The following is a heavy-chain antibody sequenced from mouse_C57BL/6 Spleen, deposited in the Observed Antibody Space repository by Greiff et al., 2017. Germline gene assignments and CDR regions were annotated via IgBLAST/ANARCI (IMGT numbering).Heavy chain of an antibody. J-gene: IGHJ4*01. CDR1: GYSITSGYY. CDR3: AREGHYDGSSHYYAMDY. D-gene: IGHD1-1*01. V-gene: IGHV3-6*01. Sequence: VQLKQSGPGLVKPSQSLSLTCSVTGYSITSGYYWNWIRQFPGNKLEWMGYISYDGSNNYNPSLKNRISITRDTSKNQFFLKLNSVTTEDTATYYCAREGHYDGSSHYYAMDYWGQGTSVTVAS. CDR2: ISYDGSN.